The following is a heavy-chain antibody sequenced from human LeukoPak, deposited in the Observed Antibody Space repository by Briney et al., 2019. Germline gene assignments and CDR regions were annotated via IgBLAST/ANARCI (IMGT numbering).Heavy chain of an antibody. CDR2: IRYDGSNK. CDR3: AKEEKYYYDSSGYCYMPPDY. V-gene: IGHV3-30*02. D-gene: IGHD3-22*01. CDR1: GFTFSSYG. Sequence: GGSLRLSCAASGFTFSSYGMHWVRQAPGKGLEWVAFIRYDGSNKYYADSVKGRFTISRDNSKNTLYLQMNSLRAEDTAVYYCAKEEKYYYDSSGYCYMPPDYWGQGTLVTVSS. J-gene: IGHJ4*02.